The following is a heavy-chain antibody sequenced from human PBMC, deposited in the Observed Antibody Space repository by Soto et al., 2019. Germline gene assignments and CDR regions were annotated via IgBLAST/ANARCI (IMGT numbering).Heavy chain of an antibody. Sequence: SQTRSLAWPVSGGAIGIRNWWTCLRQSATNGLECIRESYQSGRTNYNPSLESRVTISVDKSKSQFSLERTSLTAEDTAVYYCAKDRLWGSSDRGAPDDLEVWGQGTTVTV. CDR2: SYQSGRT. V-gene: IGHV4-4*02. CDR1: GGAIGIRNW. CDR3: AKDRLWGSSDRGAPDDLEV. J-gene: IGHJ3*01. D-gene: IGHD6-6*01.